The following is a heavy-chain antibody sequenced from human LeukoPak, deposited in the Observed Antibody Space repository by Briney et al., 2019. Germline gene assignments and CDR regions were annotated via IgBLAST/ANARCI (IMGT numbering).Heavy chain of an antibody. D-gene: IGHD6-19*01. Sequence: PGGSLRLSCAASGFSLSSYSMNWVRQAPGKGLEWVSSISSSSSYIYYADSVKGRFTISRDNAKNSLYLQMNSLRAEDTAVYYCARDGGWYLVDYWGQGTLVTVSS. CDR2: ISSSSSYI. CDR1: GFSLSSYS. V-gene: IGHV3-21*01. J-gene: IGHJ4*02. CDR3: ARDGGWYLVDY.